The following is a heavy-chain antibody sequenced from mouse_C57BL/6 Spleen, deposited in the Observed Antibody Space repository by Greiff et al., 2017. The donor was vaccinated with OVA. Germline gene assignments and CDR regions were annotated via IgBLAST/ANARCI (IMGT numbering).Heavy chain of an antibody. V-gene: IGHV1-50*01. CDR2: IDPSDSYT. CDR1: GYTFTSYW. D-gene: IGHD1-1*01. Sequence: QVQLQQPGAELVKPGASVKLSCKASGYTFTSYWMQWVKQRPGQGLEWIGEIDPSDSYTNSNQKFKGKATLTVDTSSSTAYMPLSSLTSEDSAVYYCARWSLITTVVYYWGQGTTLTVSS. CDR3: ARWSLITTVVYY. J-gene: IGHJ2*01.